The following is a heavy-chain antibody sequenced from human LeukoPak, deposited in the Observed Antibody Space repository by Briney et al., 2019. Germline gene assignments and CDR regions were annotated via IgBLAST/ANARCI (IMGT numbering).Heavy chain of an antibody. J-gene: IGHJ5*02. V-gene: IGHV1-18*01. CDR3: ARVSHSSGYYYGVRWFDP. CDR2: ISAYNGNT. Sequence: ASVKVSCKASGYTFTSYGISWVRQAPGQGLEWMGWISAYNGNTNYAQKLQGRVTMTTDTSTSTAYMELRSLRSDDTAVYYCARVSHSSGYYYGVRWFDPWGQGTLVTVSS. CDR1: GYTFTSYG. D-gene: IGHD3-22*01.